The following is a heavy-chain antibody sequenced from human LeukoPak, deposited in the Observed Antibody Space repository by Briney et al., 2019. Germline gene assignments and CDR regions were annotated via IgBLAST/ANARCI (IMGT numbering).Heavy chain of an antibody. V-gene: IGHV1-8*01. J-gene: IGHJ4*02. CDR1: GYTFTSYD. D-gene: IGHD3-16*02. CDR3: ARRRGTLRLGELSPFDY. Sequence: ASVKVSCKASGYTFTSYDINWVRQATGQGLEWMGWMNPNSGNTGYAQKFQGRVTMTRNTSISTAYMELSSLRSEDTAVYYCARRRGTLRLGELSPFDYWGQGTLVTVSS. CDR2: MNPNSGNT.